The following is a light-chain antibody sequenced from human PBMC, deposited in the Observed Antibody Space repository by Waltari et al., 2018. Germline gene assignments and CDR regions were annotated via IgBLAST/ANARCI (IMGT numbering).Light chain of an antibody. CDR1: QSPFYSPKNKNF. V-gene: IGKV4-1*01. J-gene: IGKJ2*01. Sequence: DIEMTQSPDSLGVSLGERATIPCKSSQSPFYSPKNKNFLAWYQQKRGQPPRLLISWASTRESGVPDRFSGSGSGTYFTLTISSLQAEDVAVYYCHQYYTTPRTFGQGTKLEIK. CDR2: WAS. CDR3: HQYYTTPRT.